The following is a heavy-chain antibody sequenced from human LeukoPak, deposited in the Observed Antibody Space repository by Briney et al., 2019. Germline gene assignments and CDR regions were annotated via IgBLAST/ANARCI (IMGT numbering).Heavy chain of an antibody. CDR1: GYTFTSYG. V-gene: IGHV1-18*01. CDR3: ARGLYYYGSGTTNDY. Sequence: GASVKVSCKASGYTFTSYGISWVRQAPGQGLEWMGWISAYNGNTNYAQKLQGRVTMTTDTSTSTAYMELRSLRSDDTAVYYCARGLYYYGSGTTNDYWGQGTLVTVSS. D-gene: IGHD3-10*01. CDR2: ISAYNGNT. J-gene: IGHJ4*02.